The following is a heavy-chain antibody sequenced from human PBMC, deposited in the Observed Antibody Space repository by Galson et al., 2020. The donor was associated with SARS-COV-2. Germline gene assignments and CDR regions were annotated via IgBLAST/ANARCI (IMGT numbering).Heavy chain of an antibody. CDR2: ISSGSGSYI. CDR3: ARDASPSRSRYARGWFDP. Sequence: GGSLRLSCAASGFIFSDSYMSWFRQAPGKGPEWIAYISSGSGSYIDYADSVKGRFTVSRDNAKNSLYLQMNSLTVEDTAIYYCARDASPSRSRYARGWFDPWGQGTLVTVSS. J-gene: IGHJ5*02. D-gene: IGHD6-13*01. V-gene: IGHV3-11*04. CDR1: GFIFSDSY.